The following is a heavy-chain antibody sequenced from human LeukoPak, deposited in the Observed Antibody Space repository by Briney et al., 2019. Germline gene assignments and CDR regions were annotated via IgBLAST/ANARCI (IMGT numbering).Heavy chain of an antibody. V-gene: IGHV3-21*01. CDR1: GFTFSSYS. D-gene: IGHD6-13*01. Sequence: PGGSLRLSCAASGFTFSSYSMNWVRQAPGKGLEWVSSISSSSSYIYYADSVKGRFTISRDNAKNSLYLQMNSLRAEDTAVYYCARAGRAYSSSWYWFGPWGQGTLVTVSS. CDR3: ARAGRAYSSSWYWFGP. J-gene: IGHJ5*02. CDR2: ISSSSSYI.